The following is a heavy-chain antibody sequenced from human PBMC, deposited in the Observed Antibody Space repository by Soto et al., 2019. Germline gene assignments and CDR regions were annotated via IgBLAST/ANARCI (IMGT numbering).Heavy chain of an antibody. Sequence: ASVKVSCKASGYTFSDFDINWLRHAAGQGPEWMGWMNAKSGDTFSAQRLQGKFNMTWDTSLSTAYMEVGSLTSDDAAIYYCARGNPFNYAGFDVWGQGTTVTVSS. J-gene: IGHJ6*02. CDR2: MNAKSGDT. CDR1: GYTFSDFD. CDR3: ARGNPFNYAGFDV. D-gene: IGHD3-16*01. V-gene: IGHV1-8*01.